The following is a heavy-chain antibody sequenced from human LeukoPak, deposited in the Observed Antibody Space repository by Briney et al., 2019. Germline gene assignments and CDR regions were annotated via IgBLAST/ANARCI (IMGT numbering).Heavy chain of an antibody. D-gene: IGHD3-10*01. V-gene: IGHV4-59*01. CDR3: ARDPGTLLRGSRRGYDGNYYMDV. CDR2: IYYSGST. Sequence: SETLSLTCAVYGGSFSSYYWSWIRQPPGKGLEWIGYIYYSGSTNYNPSLKSRVTISVDTSKNQFSLKLSSVTAADTAVYYCARDPGTLLRGSRRGYDGNYYMDVWGKGTTVTISS. CDR1: GGSFSSYY. J-gene: IGHJ6*03.